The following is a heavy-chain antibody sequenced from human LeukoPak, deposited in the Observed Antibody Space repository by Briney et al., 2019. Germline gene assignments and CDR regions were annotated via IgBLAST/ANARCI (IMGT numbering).Heavy chain of an antibody. V-gene: IGHV1-8*02. CDR2: INPNSGHT. J-gene: IGHJ4*02. D-gene: IGHD1-1*01. CDR1: RGTFSSYA. CDR3: ARVPRESNSH. Sequence: ASVKVSCNASRGTFSSYAISWVRQATGQGLEWMGYINPNSGHTVYAQKFQGRVTMTRDTSISTAYMELSSLRFDDTAVYYCARVPRESNSHWGQGTLVTVSS.